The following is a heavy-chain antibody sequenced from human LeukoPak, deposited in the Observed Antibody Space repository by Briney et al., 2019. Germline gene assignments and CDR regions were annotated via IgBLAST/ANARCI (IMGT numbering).Heavy chain of an antibody. Sequence: PSETLSLTCAVYGGSFSGYYWSWIRQPPGKGLEWIGEINHSGSTNYNPSLKSRVTISVDTSKNQFSLKLSSVTAADTAVYYCARQRPKNIGEYYYGSGRKGWFDPWGQGTLVTVSS. CDR1: GGSFSGYY. CDR2: INHSGST. V-gene: IGHV4-34*01. D-gene: IGHD3-10*01. J-gene: IGHJ5*02. CDR3: ARQRPKNIGEYYYGSGRKGWFDP.